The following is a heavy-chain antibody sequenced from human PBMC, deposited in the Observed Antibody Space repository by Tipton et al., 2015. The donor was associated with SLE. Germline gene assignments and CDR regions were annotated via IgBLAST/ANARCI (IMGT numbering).Heavy chain of an antibody. CDR3: ARTSKYGISSGGFDY. D-gene: IGHD6-6*01. V-gene: IGHV3-74*01. Sequence: SLRLSCAASGFTFNRYWMHWVRQAPGKGLMWVTHINSVGTDTTYADSVKDRFTISRDNAKNTLYLQMNSLTAEDTAVYYCARTSKYGISSGGFDYWGQGTRVIVSS. J-gene: IGHJ4*02. CDR2: INSVGTDT. CDR1: GFTFNRYW.